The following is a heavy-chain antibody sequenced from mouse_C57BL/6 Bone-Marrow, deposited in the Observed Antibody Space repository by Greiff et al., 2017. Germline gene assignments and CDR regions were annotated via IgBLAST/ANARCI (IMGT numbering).Heavy chain of an antibody. CDR1: GYTFTNYW. V-gene: IGHV1-63*01. CDR2: IYPGGGYT. Sequence: VQLQQSGAELVRPGTSVKMSCKASGYTFTNYWIGWAKQRPGHGLEWIGDIYPGGGYTNYNEKFKGKATLTADKSSSTAYMQFSCLTSEDSASYYCASHYYGSSYEGWYYDVWGTGTTVTVSS. D-gene: IGHD1-1*01. J-gene: IGHJ1*03. CDR3: ASHYYGSSYEGWYYDV.